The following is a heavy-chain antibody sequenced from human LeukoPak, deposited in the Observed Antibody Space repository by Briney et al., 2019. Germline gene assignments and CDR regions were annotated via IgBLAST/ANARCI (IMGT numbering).Heavy chain of an antibody. J-gene: IGHJ4*02. CDR1: GYSFTNYW. V-gene: IGHV5-51*01. Sequence: GESLQISCQASGYSFTNYWIGWVRQMPGKGLEWMGTIYPAESDIKYRPSLQGQVPISADKSISTAYLQWSSLEASDTAMYYCARRVEPFDYWGQGTLVTVSS. CDR2: IYPAESDI. CDR3: ARRVEPFDY.